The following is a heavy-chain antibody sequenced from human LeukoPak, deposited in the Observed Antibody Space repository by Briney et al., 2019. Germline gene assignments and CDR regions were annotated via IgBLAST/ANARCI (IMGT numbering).Heavy chain of an antibody. Sequence: PSQTLSLTCTVSGGSISSGSYYWSWIRQPAGKGLEWIGRIYTSGSTNYNPSLKSRVTISVDTSKNQFSLKLSSVTAADTAVYYCARGPLILFFQHWGQGTLVTVSS. CDR2: IYTSGST. V-gene: IGHV4-61*02. D-gene: IGHD2-21*01. J-gene: IGHJ1*01. CDR3: ARGPLILFFQH. CDR1: GGSISSGSYY.